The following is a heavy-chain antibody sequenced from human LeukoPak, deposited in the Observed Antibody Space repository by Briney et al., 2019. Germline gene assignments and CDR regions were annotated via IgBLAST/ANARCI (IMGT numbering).Heavy chain of an antibody. J-gene: IGHJ6*02. Sequence: GESLKISCKGSGYRFTDYWIGWVRQMPGKGLEWMGIIYPGDSDTRYSPSFQGQVTISVDKSINTAHLQWGGLKASDTAMYYCARGAAGTIPDYYYFGMDIWGQGTTVTVSS. CDR3: ARGAAGTIPDYYYFGMDI. CDR2: IYPGDSDT. D-gene: IGHD1-7*01. CDR1: GYRFTDYW. V-gene: IGHV5-51*01.